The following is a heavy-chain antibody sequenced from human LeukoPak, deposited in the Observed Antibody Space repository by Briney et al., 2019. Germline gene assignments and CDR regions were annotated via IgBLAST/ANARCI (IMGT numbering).Heavy chain of an antibody. CDR1: GGSISSYY. CDR2: IYYSGST. Sequence: SETLSLTCTVSGGSISSYYWSWIRQPPGKGLEWIGYIYYSGSTNYNPSLKSRVTISVDKSKNQFSLKLSSVTAADTAVYYCARTRYTNYMDVWGKGTTVTVSS. V-gene: IGHV4-59*12. CDR3: ARTRYTNYMDV. J-gene: IGHJ6*03. D-gene: IGHD2-2*02.